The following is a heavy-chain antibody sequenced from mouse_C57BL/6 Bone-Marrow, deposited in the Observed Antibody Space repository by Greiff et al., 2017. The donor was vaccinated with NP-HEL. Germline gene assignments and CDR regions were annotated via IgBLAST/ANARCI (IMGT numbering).Heavy chain of an antibody. CDR1: GYTFTDYN. D-gene: IGHD1-1*01. J-gene: IGHJ3*01. CDR2: INPNNGGT. Sequence: VQLKQSGPELVKPGASVKMSCKASGYTFTDYNMHWVKQSHGKSLEWIGYINPNNGGTSYNQKFKGKATLTVNKSSSTAYMELRSLTSEDSAVYYCARGDYYYGSSYGFAYWGQGTLVTVSA. CDR3: ARGDYYYGSSYGFAY. V-gene: IGHV1-22*01.